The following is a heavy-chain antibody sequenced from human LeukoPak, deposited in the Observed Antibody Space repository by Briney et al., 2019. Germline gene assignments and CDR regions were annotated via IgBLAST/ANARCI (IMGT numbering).Heavy chain of an antibody. CDR1: GGSFSGYY. V-gene: IGHV4-34*01. CDR2: INHSGST. CDR3: ARGGEISSPFDY. J-gene: IGHJ4*02. D-gene: IGHD3-16*01. Sequence: TSETLSLTCAVYGGSFSGYYWSWIRQPPGKGLEWIGEINHSGSTNYNPSLKSRVTISVDTSKNQFSLKLSSVTAAGTAVYYCARGGEISSPFDYWGQGTLVTVSS.